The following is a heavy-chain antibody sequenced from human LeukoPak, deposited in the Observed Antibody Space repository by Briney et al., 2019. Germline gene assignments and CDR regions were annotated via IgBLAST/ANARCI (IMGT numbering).Heavy chain of an antibody. CDR1: GYTFTGYY. V-gene: IGHV1-2*02. CDR3: ARVRDRNTVDFDY. CDR2: INPNSGGT. Sequence: ASVKVSCKASGYTFTGYYMHWVRQAPGQGLEWMGWINPNSGGTNYAQKFQGRVTMTRDTSISTAYMELSRLRSDDTAVYYCARVRDRNTVDFDYWGQGTLVTVSS. J-gene: IGHJ4*02. D-gene: IGHD4-23*01.